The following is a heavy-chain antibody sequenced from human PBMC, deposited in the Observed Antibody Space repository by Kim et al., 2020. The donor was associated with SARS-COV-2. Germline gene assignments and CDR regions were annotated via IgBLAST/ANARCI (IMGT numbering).Heavy chain of an antibody. Sequence: GGSLRLSCAASGFTFSSYGMHWVRQAPGKGLEWVAVISYDGSNKYYADSVKGRFTISRDNSKNTLYLQMNSLRAEDTAVYYCAKDLVYYDILTGYFWHASPPYYYYGMDVWGQGTTVTVSS. D-gene: IGHD3-9*01. CDR3: AKDLVYYDILTGYFWHASPPYYYYGMDV. CDR1: GFTFSSYG. V-gene: IGHV3-30*18. CDR2: ISYDGSNK. J-gene: IGHJ6*02.